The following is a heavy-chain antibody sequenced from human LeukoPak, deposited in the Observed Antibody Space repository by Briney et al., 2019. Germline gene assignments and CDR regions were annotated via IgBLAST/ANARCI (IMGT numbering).Heavy chain of an antibody. J-gene: IGHJ3*02. V-gene: IGHV4-39*07. CDR3: ARGLAYRGAFDI. D-gene: IGHD1-14*01. CDR2: INHSGST. Sequence: SETLPLTCTVSGGSISSSSYYWGWIRQPPGKGLEWIGEINHSGSTNYNPSLKSRVTISVDTSKNQFSLKLSSVTAADTAVYYCARGLAYRGAFDIWGQGTMVTVSS. CDR1: GGSISSSSYY.